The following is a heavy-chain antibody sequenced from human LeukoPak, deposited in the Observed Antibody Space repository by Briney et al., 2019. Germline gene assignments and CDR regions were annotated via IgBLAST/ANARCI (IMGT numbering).Heavy chain of an antibody. J-gene: IGHJ4*02. Sequence: SQTLSLTCTVSGGSINKDYWSWIRQPAGKGLEWIGRINTSGSTHYNPSLKSRVTMSVDTSKNQFSLKLSSVTAADTAVYYCARAGILSPHYFFDYWGQGTLVTVSS. D-gene: IGHD2/OR15-2a*01. CDR3: ARAGILSPHYFFDY. CDR2: INTSGST. CDR1: GGSINKDY. V-gene: IGHV4-4*07.